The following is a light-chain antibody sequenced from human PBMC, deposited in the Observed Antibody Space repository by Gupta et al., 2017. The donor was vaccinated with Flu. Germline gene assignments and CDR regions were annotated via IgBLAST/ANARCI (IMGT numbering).Light chain of an antibody. J-gene: IGLJ3*02. V-gene: IGLV1-44*01. Sequence: QSVLTQPPAASGAPGQGVTISCSGSSSNIGNNPVNWYQQLPGAAPKLLIYSNAQRPSGVPDRFSGSKSDSSAALVISGLQADDEAPFYCASWYDSLNGPVFGEGTKLTVL. CDR1: SSNIGNNP. CDR3: ASWYDSLNGPV. CDR2: SNA.